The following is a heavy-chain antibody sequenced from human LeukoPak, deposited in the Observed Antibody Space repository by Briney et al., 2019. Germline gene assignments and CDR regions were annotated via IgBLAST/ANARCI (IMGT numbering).Heavy chain of an antibody. Sequence: ASVKVSCKASGDTFSSYGISWVRQATGQGLEWMGWMNPNSGNTGYAQKFQGRVTMTRNTSISAAYMELSSLRSEDTAVYYCARGGYCSSTSCYAGGVDYWGQGTLVTVSS. V-gene: IGHV1-8*02. J-gene: IGHJ4*02. CDR3: ARGGYCSSTSCYAGGVDY. D-gene: IGHD2-2*01. CDR1: GDTFSSYG. CDR2: MNPNSGNT.